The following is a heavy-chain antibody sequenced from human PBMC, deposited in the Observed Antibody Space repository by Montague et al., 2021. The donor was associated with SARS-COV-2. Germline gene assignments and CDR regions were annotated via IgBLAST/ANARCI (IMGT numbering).Heavy chain of an antibody. CDR2: NYYRGST. CDR1: GGSISNSSWY. V-gene: IGHV4-39*06. Sequence: SETLSLTCTVSGGSISNSSWYWGWHRHPPGKGLEWIGSNYYRGSTYYXPALKSRVTISVDTSKNQFTLKLSSVTAAATAVYYGARVGPQQVVRLSGMDVWGQGTAVTISS. CDR3: ARVGPQQVVRLSGMDV. D-gene: IGHD6-13*01. J-gene: IGHJ6*02.